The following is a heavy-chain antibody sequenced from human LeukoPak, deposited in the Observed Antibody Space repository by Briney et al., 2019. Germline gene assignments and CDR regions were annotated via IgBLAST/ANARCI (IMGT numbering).Heavy chain of an antibody. CDR1: GFTISSNY. J-gene: IGHJ5*02. V-gene: IGHV3-53*01. CDR2: IYGGGYT. D-gene: IGHD1-7*01. Sequence: GGSLRLSCAASGFTISSNYMSWVRQAPGKGLEWVSLIYGGGYTYYADSVKGRFTISRDNSKNTLYLQMNSLRAEDTAVYYCAREGRTGTTRGFDPWGQGTLVTVSS. CDR3: AREGRTGTTRGFDP.